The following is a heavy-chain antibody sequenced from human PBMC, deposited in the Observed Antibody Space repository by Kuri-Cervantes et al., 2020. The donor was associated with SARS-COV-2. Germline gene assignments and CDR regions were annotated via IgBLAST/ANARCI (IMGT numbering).Heavy chain of an antibody. V-gene: IGHV3-74*01. CDR1: GFTFSSYW. CDR3: ARDLGISSDL. Sequence: GESLKISCAASGFTFSSYWMHWVRQAPGKGLVWVSRINPDGSYTNNADSVKGRFTLSRDNAKNSLYLQMNSLRAEDTAVYYCARDLGISSDLWGRGTLVTVSS. J-gene: IGHJ2*01. CDR2: INPDGSYT. D-gene: IGHD2-21*01.